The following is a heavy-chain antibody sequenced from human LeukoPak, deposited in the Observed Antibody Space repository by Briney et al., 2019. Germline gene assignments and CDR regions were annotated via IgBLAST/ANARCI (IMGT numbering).Heavy chain of an antibody. J-gene: IGHJ3*02. D-gene: IGHD2-8*01. CDR2: IYYSGST. V-gene: IGHV4-39*07. CDR3: ARRFCANGVCYRSAFDI. CDR1: GDSISTSNSY. Sequence: SETLSLTCTVSGDSISTSNSYWGWIRQPPGKGLEWIGSIYYSGSTYYNPSLKSRVTISVDTSKNQFSLKVNSVTAADTAVYYCARRFCANGVCYRSAFDIWGQGTMVTVSS.